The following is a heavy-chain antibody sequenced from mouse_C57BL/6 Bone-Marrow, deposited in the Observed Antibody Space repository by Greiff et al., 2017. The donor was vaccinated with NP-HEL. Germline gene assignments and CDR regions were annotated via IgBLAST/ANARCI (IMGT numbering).Heavy chain of an antibody. V-gene: IGHV1-53*01. D-gene: IGHD4-1*01. Sequence: QVQLQQSGTELVKPGASVKLSCKASGYTFTSYWMHWVKQRPGQGLEWIGNINPSNGSTNYNEKFKSKATLTVDKFSSTAYMQLSSLTSEDSAVYYCARPPNGYAMDYWGQGTSVTVSS. CDR2: INPSNGST. J-gene: IGHJ4*01. CDR1: GYTFTSYW. CDR3: ARPPNGYAMDY.